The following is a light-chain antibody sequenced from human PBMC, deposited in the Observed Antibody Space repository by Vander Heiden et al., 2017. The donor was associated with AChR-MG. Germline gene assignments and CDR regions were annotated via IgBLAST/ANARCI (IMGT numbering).Light chain of an antibody. J-gene: IGKJ4*01. CDR3: QQLNEYPLA. Sequence: ALPLTPSPSSLSASVGDRVTLTCRASQDITSALAWYQHKPGKTPKLLIYDASSLISGVPSRFSGSGSGTDFTLTISSLQPEDFATYYCQQLNEYPLAFGGGTKVEAK. CDR2: DAS. CDR1: QDITSA. V-gene: IGKV1D-13*01.